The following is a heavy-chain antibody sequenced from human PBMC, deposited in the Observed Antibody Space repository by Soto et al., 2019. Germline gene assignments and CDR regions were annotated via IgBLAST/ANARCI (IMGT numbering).Heavy chain of an antibody. Sequence: QVQLVQSGAEVKKPGSSVKVSCKASGGTFSSYAISWVRQAPGQGLEWMGGIIPIFGTANYAQKFQGRVTITADESTSTAYMELSSLRSEDTAVYYCARRRARRDGYRGADYYYYGMDVWGQGTTVTVSS. CDR2: IIPIFGTA. V-gene: IGHV1-69*01. CDR3: ARRRARRDGYRGADYYYYGMDV. J-gene: IGHJ6*02. D-gene: IGHD5-12*01. CDR1: GGTFSSYA.